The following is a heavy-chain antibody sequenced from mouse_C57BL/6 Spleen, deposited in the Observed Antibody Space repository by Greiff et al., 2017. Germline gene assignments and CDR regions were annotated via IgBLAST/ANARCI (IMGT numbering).Heavy chain of an antibody. CDR3: ARWGDY. CDR1: GYTFTSYW. V-gene: IGHV1-69*01. CDR2: IDPSDSYT. J-gene: IGHJ2*01. Sequence: QVQLQQSGAELVMPGASVKLSCKASGYTFTSYWMHWVKQRPGQGLEWIGEIDPSDSYTNYNQKFKGKSTLTVDKSSSTAYMQLSSLTSEDSAVYYCARWGDYWGQGTTLTVSS.